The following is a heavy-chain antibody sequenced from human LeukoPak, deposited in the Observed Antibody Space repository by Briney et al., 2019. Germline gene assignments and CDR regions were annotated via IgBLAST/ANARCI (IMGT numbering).Heavy chain of an antibody. CDR3: ARCRSSSPGAFDI. J-gene: IGHJ3*02. Sequence: SETLSLTCTVSGGSISSSSYYWGWIRQPPGKGLEWIGSIYYSGSTYYNPSLKSRVTISVDTSKNQFSLKLSSVTAADTAVYYCARCRSSSPGAFDIWGQGTMVTVSS. V-gene: IGHV4-39*07. CDR2: IYYSGST. CDR1: GGSISSSSYY. D-gene: IGHD6-13*01.